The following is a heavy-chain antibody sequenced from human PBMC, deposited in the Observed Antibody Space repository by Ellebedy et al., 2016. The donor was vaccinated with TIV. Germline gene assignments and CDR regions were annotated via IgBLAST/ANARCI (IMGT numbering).Heavy chain of an antibody. Sequence: MPSETLSLTCSVSGGSFISSSYYWGWIRQPPGKGLEWMGTIFHNGNTYYSPSLKSRVTLSVDTSKNQFSLKLSSVTAADTAMYYCARDVWGGAFDIWGRGTMVTVSS. CDR1: GGSFISSSYY. D-gene: IGHD3-16*01. CDR3: ARDVWGGAFDI. J-gene: IGHJ3*02. V-gene: IGHV4-39*07. CDR2: IFHNGNT.